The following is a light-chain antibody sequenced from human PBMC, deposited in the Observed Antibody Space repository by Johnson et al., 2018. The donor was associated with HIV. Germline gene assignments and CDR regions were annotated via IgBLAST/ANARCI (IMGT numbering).Light chain of an antibody. CDR2: DNN. Sequence: QSVLTQPPSVSAAPGQKVTISCSGSSSNIGNNYVSWYQQLPGTAPKLLIYDNNKRPSVIPDRFSGSKSGTSATLGITGLQTGDEADYYCGTWDSSLSFYVFGTWTKVTVL. CDR3: GTWDSSLSFYV. J-gene: IGLJ1*01. V-gene: IGLV1-51*01. CDR1: SSNIGNNY.